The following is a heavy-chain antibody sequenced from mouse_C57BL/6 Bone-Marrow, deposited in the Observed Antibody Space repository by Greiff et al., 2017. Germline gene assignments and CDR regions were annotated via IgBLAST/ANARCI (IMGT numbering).Heavy chain of an antibody. V-gene: IGHV2-2*01. CDR2: IWSGGST. CDR3: ARRWLLRDYYAMDY. J-gene: IGHJ4*01. D-gene: IGHD2-3*01. CDR1: GFSLTSYG. Sequence: QVHVKQSGPGLVQPSQSLSITCTVSGFSLTSYGVHWVRQSPGKGLEWLGVIWSGGSTDYNAAFISRLSISKDNSKSQVFFKMNSLQADDTAIYYCARRWLLRDYYAMDYWGQGTSVTVSS.